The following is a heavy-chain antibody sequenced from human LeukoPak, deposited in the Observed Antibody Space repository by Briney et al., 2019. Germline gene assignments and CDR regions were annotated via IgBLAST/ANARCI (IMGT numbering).Heavy chain of an antibody. V-gene: IGHV3-30*18. Sequence: GGSLRLSCAASGFTFSSYGMHWVRQAPGKGLEWVAVISYDGSNKYYADSVKGRFTISRDNSKNTLYLQMNSLRAEDTAVYYCAKDSWHDSSGYPDYWGQGTLVTVSS. D-gene: IGHD3-22*01. J-gene: IGHJ4*02. CDR1: GFTFSSYG. CDR3: AKDSWHDSSGYPDY. CDR2: ISYDGSNK.